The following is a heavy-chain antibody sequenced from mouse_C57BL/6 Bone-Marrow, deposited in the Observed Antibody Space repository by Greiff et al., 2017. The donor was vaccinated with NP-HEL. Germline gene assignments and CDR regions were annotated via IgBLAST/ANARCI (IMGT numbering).Heavy chain of an antibody. CDR2: IYPRSGNT. D-gene: IGHD1-1*01. Sequence: VQLVESGAELARPGASVKLSCKASGYTFTSYGISWVKQRTGQGLEWIGEIYPRSGNTYYNEKFKGKATLTADKSSSTAYMELRSLTSEDSAVYFCATHYYGSRGAMDYWGQGTSVTVSS. CDR3: ATHYYGSRGAMDY. V-gene: IGHV1-81*01. J-gene: IGHJ4*01. CDR1: GYTFTSYG.